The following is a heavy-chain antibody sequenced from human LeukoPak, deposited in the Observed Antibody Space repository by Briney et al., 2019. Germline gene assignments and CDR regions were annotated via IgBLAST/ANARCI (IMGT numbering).Heavy chain of an antibody. CDR3: ARDSVAYDAFDI. CDR2: INPNSGGT. CDR1: NYTFTSYG. J-gene: IGHJ3*02. V-gene: IGHV1-2*02. D-gene: IGHD2-21*01. Sequence: GASVKVSCKASNYTFTSYGISWVRQAPGQGLEWMGWINPNSGGTNYAQKFQGRVTMTRDTSISTAYMELSRLRSDDTAVYYCARDSVAYDAFDIWGQGTMVTVSS.